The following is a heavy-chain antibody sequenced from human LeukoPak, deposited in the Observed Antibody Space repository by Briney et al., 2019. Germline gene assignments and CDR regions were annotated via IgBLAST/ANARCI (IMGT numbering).Heavy chain of an antibody. CDR2: ISGSGGST. CDR3: AKYRRAEQQLVQIDY. J-gene: IGHJ4*02. CDR1: GFTPTDYA. D-gene: IGHD6-13*01. Sequence: GRSLRPSCALLGFTPTDYAMSWVRQAPGKGLECVSAISGSGGSTYYADSVEGRFTISRDNSKNTLYLHINSPRAEDTAVYYCAKYRRAEQQLVQIDYWGQGTLVTVSS. V-gene: IGHV3-23*01.